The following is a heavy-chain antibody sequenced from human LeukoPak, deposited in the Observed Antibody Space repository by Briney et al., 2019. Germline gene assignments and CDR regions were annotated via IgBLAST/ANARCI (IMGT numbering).Heavy chain of an antibody. CDR2: IRYDGSNK. CDR1: GFTFSSYG. V-gene: IGHV3-30*02. D-gene: IGHD1-26*01. CDR3: AKESGTYYDY. J-gene: IGHJ4*02. Sequence: PGGSLRLSCAVSGFTFSSYGIHWVRLAPGKGLEWVAFIRYDGSNKYYVDSVKGRFTISRDNSKNTLFLQMNSLRAEDTAVYYCAKESGTYYDYWGQGTLVTVSS.